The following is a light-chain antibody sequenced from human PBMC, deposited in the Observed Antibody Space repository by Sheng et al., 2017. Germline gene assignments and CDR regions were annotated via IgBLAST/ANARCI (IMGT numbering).Light chain of an antibody. CDR1: QSVIASY. J-gene: IGKJ2*01. CDR2: GAS. Sequence: EIVLTQSPGTLSLSPGERATLSCRASQSVIASYVAWYHQKPGQAPRLLLYGASRRATGIPDRFSGSGSGTDFTLTISRLEPEDFAVYYCQQYATSPYTFGQGTKLEI. CDR3: QQYATSPYT. V-gene: IGKV3-20*01.